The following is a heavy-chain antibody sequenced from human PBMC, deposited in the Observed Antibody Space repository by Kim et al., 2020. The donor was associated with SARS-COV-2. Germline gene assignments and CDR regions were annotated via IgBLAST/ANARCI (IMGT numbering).Heavy chain of an antibody. V-gene: IGHV5-51*01. D-gene: IGHD6-19*01. CDR1: GYSFTSYW. CDR2: IYPGDSDT. J-gene: IGHJ3*02. CDR3: AARVGISSGWYDDAFDI. Sequence: GESLKISCKGSGYSFTSYWIGWVRQMPGKGLEWMGIIYPGDSDTRYSPSFTGQVTISADKSINTAYLQWSSLKASDTAMYYCAARVGISSGWYDDAFDIWGQGTMVTVSS.